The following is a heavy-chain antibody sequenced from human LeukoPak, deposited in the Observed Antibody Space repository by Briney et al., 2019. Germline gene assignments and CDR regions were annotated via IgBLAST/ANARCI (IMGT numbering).Heavy chain of an antibody. V-gene: IGHV4-59*08. CDR2: IYFTGST. Sequence: PSETLSLTCTVSGGSISSYYWSWIRQPPGKGLEWIGYIYFTGSTNYNPSLKSRIAMSVDTSRNEFSLKLSSVTAADTAVYYCVGRSGSSPWYLDYWGQGTLVTVSS. CDR1: GGSISSYY. D-gene: IGHD1-26*01. CDR3: VGRSGSSPWYLDY. J-gene: IGHJ4*02.